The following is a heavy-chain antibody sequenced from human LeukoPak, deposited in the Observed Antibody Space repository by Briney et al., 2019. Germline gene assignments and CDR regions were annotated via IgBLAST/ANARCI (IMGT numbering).Heavy chain of an antibody. D-gene: IGHD3-10*01. CDR2: ISSSGSTI. Sequence: GGSLRLSCAASGFTFSDYYMSWIRQAPGKGLEWVSYISSSGSTIYYADSVKGRFTISRDNAKNSLYLQMNSLRAEDTAVYYCARVVYYYGSGSYYPYYFDYWGQGTLVTVSS. CDR3: ARVVYYYGSGSYYPYYFDY. J-gene: IGHJ4*02. CDR1: GFTFSDYY. V-gene: IGHV3-11*01.